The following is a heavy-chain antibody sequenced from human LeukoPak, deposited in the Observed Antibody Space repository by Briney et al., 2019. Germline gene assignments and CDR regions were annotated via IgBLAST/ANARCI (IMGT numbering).Heavy chain of an antibody. Sequence: GGSLRLSCAASGFTFRSYDMHWVRQTPGRGLEWVSAIGIAGDTHYPDSVKGRFTISRENAKNSMYLQINSLKDGDTAVYYCVRGGIQVSGIDAFDIWGQGIMATVSS. V-gene: IGHV3-13*01. CDR2: IGIAGDT. D-gene: IGHD5/OR15-5a*01. J-gene: IGHJ3*02. CDR3: VRGGIQVSGIDAFDI. CDR1: GFTFRSYD.